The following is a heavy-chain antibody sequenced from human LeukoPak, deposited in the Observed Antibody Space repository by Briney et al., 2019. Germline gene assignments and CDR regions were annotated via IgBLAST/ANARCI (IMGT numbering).Heavy chain of an antibody. CDR1: GFTVSSNY. D-gene: IGHD3-10*01. CDR2: IYSGGST. J-gene: IGHJ6*03. CDR3: ASYLPAGGSGSCYKIDYYYYMDV. V-gene: IGHV3-53*01. Sequence: PGGSLRLSCAASGFTVSSNYMSWVRQAPGKGLEWVSVIYSGGSTYYADSVKGRFTISRDISKNTMYPQMNSLRAEDRAVYYCASYLPAGGSGSCYKIDYYYYMDVWGKGTTVTVSS.